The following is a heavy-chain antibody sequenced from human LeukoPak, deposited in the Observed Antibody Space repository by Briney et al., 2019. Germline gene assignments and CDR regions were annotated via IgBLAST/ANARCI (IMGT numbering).Heavy chain of an antibody. CDR3: ASASGGNLNFDH. CDR1: GVSISSYY. CDR2: TYTSGST. J-gene: IGHJ4*02. V-gene: IGHV4-4*07. Sequence: SETLSLTCTVSGVSISSYYWSWIRQPAGKGLEWIWRTYTSGSTTYNPSLKSRVTMSVDTSKNQFSLRLTSVTAADTAVYYCASASGGNLNFDHWGQGILVTVSS. D-gene: IGHD2-15*01.